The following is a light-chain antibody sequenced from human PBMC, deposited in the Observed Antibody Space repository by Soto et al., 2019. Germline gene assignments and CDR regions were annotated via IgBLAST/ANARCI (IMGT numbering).Light chain of an antibody. CDR2: AAS. CDR3: QQFNNYPLT. CDR1: QGISRY. Sequence: DIQLTQSPSSLSASVGDRVTITCRASQGISRYLAWYQQRPGTAPKLLIFAASTLPSGVPLRFSGSGSGTDFTLTISSLQPEDFAIYYCQQFNNYPLTFGGGTKVDIK. J-gene: IGKJ4*01. V-gene: IGKV1-9*01.